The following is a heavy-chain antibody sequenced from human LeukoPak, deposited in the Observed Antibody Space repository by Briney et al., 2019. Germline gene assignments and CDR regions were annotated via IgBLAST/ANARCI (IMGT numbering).Heavy chain of an antibody. V-gene: IGHV3-7*01. Sequence: GGSLRLSCAASGFTFSSYWMSWVRQAPGKGLEWVANIKQDGSEKYYVDSVKGRFTISRDNSKNTLYLQMSSLRAEDTAVYYCAKLVAAAGHFDYWGQGTLVTVSS. D-gene: IGHD6-13*01. CDR2: IKQDGSEK. CDR1: GFTFSSYW. CDR3: AKLVAAAGHFDY. J-gene: IGHJ4*02.